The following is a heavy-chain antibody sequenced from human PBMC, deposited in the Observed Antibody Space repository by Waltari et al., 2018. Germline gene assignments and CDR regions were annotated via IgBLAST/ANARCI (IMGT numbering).Heavy chain of an antibody. D-gene: IGHD2-2*01. CDR3: TGGAVPCTDF. CDR1: GFTFSGST. V-gene: IGHV3-73*01. Sequence: EVQVVESGGGLVQPVGSLKLSCATSGFTFSGSTIHWVRQTSGKGLEWIGRSRSKPNKYATRYTASVEGRFTISRDDSENTAYLQMSSLMTEDTAVYYCTGGAVPCTDFWGQGTLVTVSS. CDR2: SRSKPNKYAT. J-gene: IGHJ4*02.